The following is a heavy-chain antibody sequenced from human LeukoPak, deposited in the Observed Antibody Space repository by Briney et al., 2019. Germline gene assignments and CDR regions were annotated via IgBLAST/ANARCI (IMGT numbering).Heavy chain of an antibody. J-gene: IGHJ5*02. CDR3: ARGGYNCSGNACYAYNWFDP. D-gene: IGHD2-2*01. Sequence: GGSLRLSCSASGFTFSSYAMHWVRQAPGKGLEYVSAISSNGGSTYYADSVKGRFTISRDNSKNTLYLQMSSLRAEDTAVYYCARGGYNCSGNACYAYNWFDPWGQGTLVTVSS. CDR2: ISSNGGST. V-gene: IGHV3-64D*09. CDR1: GFTFSSYA.